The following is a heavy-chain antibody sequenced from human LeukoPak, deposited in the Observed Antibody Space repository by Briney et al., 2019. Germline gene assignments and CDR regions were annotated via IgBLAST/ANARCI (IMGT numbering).Heavy chain of an antibody. V-gene: IGHV1-2*06. D-gene: IGHD2-2*01. CDR2: INPNSGDT. CDR3: ARDYCSSTSCLFDY. J-gene: IGHJ4*02. CDR1: GYTFTNYY. Sequence: ASVKVSCKTSGYTFTNYYIHWVRQAPGQGLEWMGRINPNSGDTNYAQKFQGRVTMTRDTSISTAYMELSRLTSDDTAVYYCARDYCSSTSCLFDYWGQGTLVTVSS.